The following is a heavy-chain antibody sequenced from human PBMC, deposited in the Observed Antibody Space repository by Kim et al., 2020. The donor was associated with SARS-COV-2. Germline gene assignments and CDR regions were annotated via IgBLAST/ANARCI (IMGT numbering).Heavy chain of an antibody. Sequence: GGSLRLSCAASGVSFDSSAMNWVRQAPGKGLEWVAVISFDGRNKAYADSVEGRFTISRDNPKSTLHLQMNSLRVEDTAVYYCARGNYYESVSLSDYYNGMDVWGQGTTVTVSS. CDR2: ISFDGRNK. V-gene: IGHV3-30-3*01. J-gene: IGHJ6*02. CDR3: ARGNYYESVSLSDYYNGMDV. D-gene: IGHD3-10*01. CDR1: GVSFDSSA.